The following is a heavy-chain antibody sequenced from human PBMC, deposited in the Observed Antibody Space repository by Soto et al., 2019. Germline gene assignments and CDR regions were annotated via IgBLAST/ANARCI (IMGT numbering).Heavy chain of an antibody. CDR3: AKARLVRAHRGFDY. J-gene: IGHJ4*02. CDR1: GFTFSSYG. CDR2: ISYDGSNK. D-gene: IGHD3-10*01. V-gene: IGHV3-30*18. Sequence: QVQLVESGGGVVQPGRSLRLSCAASGFTFSSYGMHWVRQAPGKGLEWVAVISYDGSNKYYADSVKGRFTISRDNSKNTLYLQMNSLRAEDTAVYYFAKARLVRAHRGFDYWGQGTLVTVSS.